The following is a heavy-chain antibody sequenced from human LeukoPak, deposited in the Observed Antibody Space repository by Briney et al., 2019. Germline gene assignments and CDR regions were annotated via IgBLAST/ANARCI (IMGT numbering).Heavy chain of an antibody. V-gene: IGHV3-53*01. CDR3: ARAESSRGDAFDI. CDR2: IYSGDVT. Sequence: PGGSLRLSCAASGFTFSDHYMSWIRQAPGKGLEWVSIIYSGDVTYYVDSVKGRFTISRDSSKNTLYLQMNSLRAEDTAVYYCARAESSRGDAFDIWGQGTMVTVSS. D-gene: IGHD3-10*01. CDR1: GFTFSDHY. J-gene: IGHJ3*02.